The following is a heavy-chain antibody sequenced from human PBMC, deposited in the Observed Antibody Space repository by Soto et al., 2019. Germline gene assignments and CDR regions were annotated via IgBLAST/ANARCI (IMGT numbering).Heavy chain of an antibody. CDR1: GFTFNDYA. J-gene: IGHJ4*02. D-gene: IGHD3-10*01. CDR3: VKGINYFGSHSHFTN. Sequence: PGGSLRLSCAVAGFTFNDYAMHWVRQGPGKGLEWISSISWNSGRVDYADSVKGRFTMSRDNAKNSLYLHMNSLTTEDTALYFCVKGINYFGSHSHFTNWGQGTLVTVSS. CDR2: ISWNSGRV. V-gene: IGHV3-9*01.